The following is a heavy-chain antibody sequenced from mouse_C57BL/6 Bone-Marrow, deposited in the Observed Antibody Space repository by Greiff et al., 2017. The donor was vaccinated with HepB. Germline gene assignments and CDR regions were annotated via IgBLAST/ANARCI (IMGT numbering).Heavy chain of an antibody. V-gene: IGHV1-64*01. D-gene: IGHD1-1*01. CDR1: GYTFTNYY. CDR3: VSSAYWYFAI. J-gene: IGHJ1*03. Sequence: VQLQQPGPELVKPGASVKMSCKASGYTFTNYYMHWVKQSPGQGLEWIGMIHPNSGSTNYNEKFKSKATLTVDQSSSTAYMQLSSLTSEDSAVYDCVSSAYWYFAICGTGTAATVS. CDR2: IHPNSGST.